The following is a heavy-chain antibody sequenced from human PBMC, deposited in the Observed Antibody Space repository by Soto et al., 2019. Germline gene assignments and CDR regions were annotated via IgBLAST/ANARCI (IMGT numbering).Heavy chain of an antibody. CDR1: GFTFSSYW. D-gene: IGHD6-19*01. CDR3: ARDRAVAAYFDY. Sequence: PGGSLRLSCAASGFTFSSYWIHWGRQAPGKGLVWVSRINSDGSSTSYADSVKGRFTISRDNAKNTLYLQMNSLRAEDTAVYYCARDRAVAAYFDYWGQGTLVTVSS. J-gene: IGHJ4*02. CDR2: INSDGSST. V-gene: IGHV3-74*01.